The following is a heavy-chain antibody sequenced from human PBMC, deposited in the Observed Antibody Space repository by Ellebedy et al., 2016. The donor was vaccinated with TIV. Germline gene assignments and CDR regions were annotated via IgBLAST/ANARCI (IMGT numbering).Heavy chain of an antibody. CDR2: ISHTGSRT. Sequence: GESLKISCAASGFTFSSYAMSWVRQAPGKGLEWVSTISHTGSRTYYADSVEGRFTISRDNSKKTLYLQMKSLRAEDTAIYYCAKGRGGGSDSSAPRYYFDYWGLGTLVTVSS. V-gene: IGHV3-23*01. J-gene: IGHJ4*02. CDR1: GFTFSSYA. CDR3: AKGRGGGSDSSAPRYYFDY. D-gene: IGHD3-22*01.